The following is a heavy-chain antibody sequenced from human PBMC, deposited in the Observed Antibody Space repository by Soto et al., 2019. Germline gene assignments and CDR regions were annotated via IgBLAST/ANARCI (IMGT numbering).Heavy chain of an antibody. CDR3: ARTSSYYDSSGSCFDY. J-gene: IGHJ4*02. CDR2: IYYSGST. CDR1: GDSISTNNY. V-gene: IGHV4-28*01. Sequence: PSETLSLTCTVSGDSISTNNYFWGWIRQPPGKGLEWIGYIYYSGSTYYNPSLKSRVTMSVDTSKNQFSLKLSSVTAVDTAVYYCARTSSYYDSSGSCFDYWGQGTLVTVSS. D-gene: IGHD3-22*01.